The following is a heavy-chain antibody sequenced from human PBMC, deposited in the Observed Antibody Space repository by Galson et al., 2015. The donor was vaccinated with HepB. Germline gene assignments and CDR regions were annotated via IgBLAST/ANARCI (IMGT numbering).Heavy chain of an antibody. J-gene: IGHJ4*02. Sequence: SLRLSCAASGFTFSSYAMSWVRQAPGKGLEWVAVISYDGSNKYYADSVKGRFTISRNNSKNTLYLQMNSLRAEDTAVYYCAKDRGSEWELYFDYWGQGTLVTVSS. CDR3: AKDRGSEWELYFDY. D-gene: IGHD1-26*01. CDR1: GFTFSSYA. CDR2: ISYDGSNK. V-gene: IGHV3-30*18.